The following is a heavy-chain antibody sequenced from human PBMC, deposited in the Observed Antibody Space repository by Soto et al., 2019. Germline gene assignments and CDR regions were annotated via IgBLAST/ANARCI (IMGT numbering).Heavy chain of an antibody. CDR1: GGAISSGYYW. D-gene: IGHD5-12*01. CDR2: IYYRGST. J-gene: IGHJ4*02. V-gene: IGHV4-30-4*01. CDR3: AREKRWLHFVDY. Sequence: SATLCLACTVWGGAISSGYYWWRWTRPPPGKCLERIGYIYYRGSTYYNPSLKSRVTLSVDTYKNQFSMKLSSVTAAATAVYYCAREKRWLHFVDYWGQGTLVTVS.